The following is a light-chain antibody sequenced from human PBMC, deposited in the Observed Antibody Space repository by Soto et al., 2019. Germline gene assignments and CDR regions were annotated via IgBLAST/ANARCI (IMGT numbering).Light chain of an antibody. CDR2: VDS. J-gene: IGKJ5*01. CDR3: MQTVQIPVT. CDR1: QNLLQSNGHNY. Sequence: DIVMTQSPLSLPVTPGEPASISCRCRQNLLQSNGHNYVSWYLQKPGQSPQLLIYVDSSRASGVPDRFSASGSGTDFTLKITRVEAEDVGIYYCMQTVQIPVTFGQRTRLEIK. V-gene: IGKV2-28*01.